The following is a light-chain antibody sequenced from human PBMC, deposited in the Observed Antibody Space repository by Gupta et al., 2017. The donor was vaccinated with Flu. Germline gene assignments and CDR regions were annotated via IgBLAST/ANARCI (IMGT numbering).Light chain of an antibody. V-gene: IGLV2-11*01. CDR3: CSYAGSSTFSYV. Sequence: QSALPPALSVSGSPAQSVSISCTGTSSDVGGYNYVSLYQQHPGKAPKLMIYDVSKRPSGVPDLFSGSKSVNTASLTISGLQAEDEADYYCCSYAGSSTFSYVFGTGTKVTVL. CDR2: DVS. J-gene: IGLJ1*01. CDR1: SSDVGGYNY.